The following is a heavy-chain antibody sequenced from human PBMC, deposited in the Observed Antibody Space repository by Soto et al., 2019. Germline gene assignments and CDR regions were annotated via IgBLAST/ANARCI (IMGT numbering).Heavy chain of an antibody. J-gene: IGHJ6*02. D-gene: IGHD3-22*01. Sequence: EVQLVESGGGLVQPGGSLRLSCAASGFTFSSFHMNWVRQAPGRGLEWVAYITSSSDTIYYSDSVKGRFTISRDNGKNSLFLQMDRLRDEDTAVYYCARVVVVIPPGYYYAMDVWGQGTTVTVSS. CDR3: ARVVVVIPPGYYYAMDV. CDR1: GFTFSSFH. V-gene: IGHV3-48*02. CDR2: ITSSSDTI.